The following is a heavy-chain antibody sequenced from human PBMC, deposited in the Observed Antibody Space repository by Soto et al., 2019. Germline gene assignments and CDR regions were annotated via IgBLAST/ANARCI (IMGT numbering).Heavy chain of an antibody. D-gene: IGHD3-3*01. CDR1: GFTFSSYG. J-gene: IGHJ4*02. CDR3: ARDLRYDFWSGPDY. Sequence: SLRLSCAASGFTFSSYGMHWVRQAPGKGLEWVAVIWYDGSNKYYADSVKGRFTISRDNSKNTLYLQMNSLRAEDTAVYYCARDLRYDFWSGPDYWGQGTLVTVSS. V-gene: IGHV3-33*01. CDR2: IWYDGSNK.